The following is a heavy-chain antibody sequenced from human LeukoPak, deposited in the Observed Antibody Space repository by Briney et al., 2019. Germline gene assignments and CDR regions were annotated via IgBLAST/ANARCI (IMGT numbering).Heavy chain of an antibody. CDR1: GFTFSDHY. V-gene: IGHV3-23*01. Sequence: PGGSLRLSCAASGFTFSDHYMSWFRQAPGKGLEWVSAISDSGGSTYYADSVKGRFTISRDNSKSTLYLQMNSLRAEDTAIYYCAKDRLTLSAFDIWGQGTMVTVSS. J-gene: IGHJ3*02. CDR3: AKDRLTLSAFDI. CDR2: ISDSGGST. D-gene: IGHD1-14*01.